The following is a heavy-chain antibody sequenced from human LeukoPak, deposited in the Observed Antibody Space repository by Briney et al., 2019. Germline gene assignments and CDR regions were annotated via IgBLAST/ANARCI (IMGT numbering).Heavy chain of an antibody. Sequence: SETLSLTCSVSDGSISSSSYDWGWIRQPPGKGLEWIGSIYYSGNTHYNPSLKSRLTISVDRSKNQFSLRLSSVTAADTAVYYCARGRIAARRWYFDLWGRGTLVTVSS. CDR3: ARGRIAARRWYFDL. D-gene: IGHD6-6*01. V-gene: IGHV4-39*07. J-gene: IGHJ2*01. CDR1: DGSISSSSYD. CDR2: IYYSGNT.